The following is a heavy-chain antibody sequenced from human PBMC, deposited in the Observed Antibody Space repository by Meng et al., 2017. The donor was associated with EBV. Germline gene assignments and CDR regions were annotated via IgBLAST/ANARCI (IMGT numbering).Heavy chain of an antibody. CDR3: ARDGRLYDTPSPFDY. Sequence: QVTLVPSGADVKKPGASVTVSCKASGYTFTSYGIRWVRQAPGQGLEWMGWISAYNGNTNYAQKLHGRVTMTTDTSTSTAYMELRSLRSDDTAVYYCARDGRLYDTPSPFDYWGQGTLVTVSS. V-gene: IGHV1-18*01. CDR2: ISAYNGNT. J-gene: IGHJ4*02. D-gene: IGHD3-22*01. CDR1: GYTFTSYG.